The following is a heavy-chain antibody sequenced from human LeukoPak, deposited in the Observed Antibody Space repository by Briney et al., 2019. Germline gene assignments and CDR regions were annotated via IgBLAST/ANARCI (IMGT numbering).Heavy chain of an antibody. CDR1: GFTFSSYE. V-gene: IGHV3-48*03. CDR3: AKTATVTTVYYYYMDV. D-gene: IGHD4-11*01. J-gene: IGHJ6*03. CDR2: ISSSGSTI. Sequence: GGSLRLSCAASGFTFSSYEMNWVRQAPGKGLEWVSYISSSGSTIYYADSVKGRFTISRDNSKKTLHLEMNSLRAEDTAVYYCAKTATVTTVYYYYMDVWGKGTTVTISS.